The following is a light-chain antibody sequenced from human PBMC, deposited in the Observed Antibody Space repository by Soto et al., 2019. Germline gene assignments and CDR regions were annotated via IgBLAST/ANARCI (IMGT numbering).Light chain of an antibody. V-gene: IGLV2-14*03. CDR1: SSDVGGYNF. CDR3: TSYTTSDTVV. J-gene: IGLJ2*01. Sequence: QSVLTQPASVSGSPGQSITISCTGTSSDVGGYNFVSWYQQHPGKAPKVMIYDVSNRPSGVSNRFSGSKSGNTASLTISGLQAEDEADYYCTSYTTSDTVVFGGGTKLTRP. CDR2: DVS.